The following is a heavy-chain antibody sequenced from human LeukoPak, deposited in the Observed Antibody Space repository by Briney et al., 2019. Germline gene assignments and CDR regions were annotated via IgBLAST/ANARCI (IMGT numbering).Heavy chain of an antibody. D-gene: IGHD3-22*01. V-gene: IGHV3-49*03. J-gene: IGHJ3*02. CDR3: TRPRMIVVERDAFDI. CDR1: GFTFGDYA. CDR2: IRSKAYGGTT. Sequence: GGSLRLSCTASGFTFGDYAMSWFRQAPGKGLEWVGFIRSKAYGGTTEYAASVKGRFTISRDDSKSIAYLQMNSLKTEDTAVYYCTRPRMIVVERDAFDIWGQGTMVTVSS.